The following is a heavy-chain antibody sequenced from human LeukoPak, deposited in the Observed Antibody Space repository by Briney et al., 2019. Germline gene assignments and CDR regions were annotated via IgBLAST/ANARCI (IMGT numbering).Heavy chain of an antibody. CDR2: IISSGSTI. V-gene: IGHV3-11*01. CDR3: AKRAKYNSARATDFDS. J-gene: IGHJ4*02. Sequence: GGSLRLSCAASGFTFSDYFMRWIRQAPGKGLEWVSYIISSGSTIYYADSVKSRFTISSDNAKNSLYLQMNNLRAEDTAEYYCAKRAKYNSARATDFDSWGQGTQVTVSS. D-gene: IGHD6-19*01. CDR1: GFTFSDYF.